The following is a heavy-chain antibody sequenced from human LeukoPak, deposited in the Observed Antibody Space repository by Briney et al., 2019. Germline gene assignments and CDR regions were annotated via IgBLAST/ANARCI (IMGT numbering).Heavy chain of an antibody. CDR3: AKKTSVHFPFDN. J-gene: IGHJ4*02. D-gene: IGHD5/OR15-5a*01. V-gene: IGHV3-23*01. CDR1: GLTLNSYA. CDR2: VSNSGDNT. Sequence: GGSLRLSCAASGLTLNSYATHWVRQAPGRGRGGISTVSNSGDNTYYTDSVKGRFTISRDNSKNTLFLQMTSLRAEDTAVYDCAKKTSVHFPFDNWGQGTLVTVSS.